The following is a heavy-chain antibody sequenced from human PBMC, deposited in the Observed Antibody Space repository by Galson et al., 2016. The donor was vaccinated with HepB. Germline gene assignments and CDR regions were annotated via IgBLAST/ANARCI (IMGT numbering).Heavy chain of an antibody. CDR1: IYTLSEIS. CDR3: VTHTPYQTSWHLDF. J-gene: IGHJ4*02. D-gene: IGHD2-2*01. CDR2: FDPADGQM. Sequence: SVKVSCKVSIYTLSEISVHWVRQAPGKGLEWMGGFDPADGQMVYAQRFQGRVTMTKDTSTDTAYMDLTSLRPEDTAVYYCVTHTPYQTSWHLDFWGQGTLVTVSS. V-gene: IGHV1-24*01.